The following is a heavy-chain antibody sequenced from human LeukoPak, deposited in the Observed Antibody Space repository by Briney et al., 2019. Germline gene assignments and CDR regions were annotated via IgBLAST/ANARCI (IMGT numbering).Heavy chain of an antibody. CDR2: IYYSGST. Sequence: PSETLSLTCTVSGGSISSYYWSWIRQPPGKGLEWIGYIYYSGSTNYNPSLKSRVTISVDTSKNQFSLKLSSVTAADTAVYYCARGSTVGLLLTSFDYWGQGTLVTVSS. J-gene: IGHJ4*02. CDR3: ARGSTVGLLLTSFDY. CDR1: GGSISSYY. V-gene: IGHV4-59*01. D-gene: IGHD2-2*01.